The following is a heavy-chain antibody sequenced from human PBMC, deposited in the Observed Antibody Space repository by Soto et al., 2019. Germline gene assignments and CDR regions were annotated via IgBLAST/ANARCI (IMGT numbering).Heavy chain of an antibody. Sequence: QVQLVQSGAEVKKPESSVKVSCKAPGGTFSTYAISWVRQAPGQGLEWMGGIIPMFGTANYAQRFQDRVTFTADESTNTVYMELSILRSEDTAVYFCASGLQLWLRRINDGYSGWGQGTLVTVSS. D-gene: IGHD5-12*01. CDR2: IIPMFGTA. J-gene: IGHJ4*02. V-gene: IGHV1-69*12. CDR3: ASGLQLWLRRINDGYSG. CDR1: GGTFSTYA.